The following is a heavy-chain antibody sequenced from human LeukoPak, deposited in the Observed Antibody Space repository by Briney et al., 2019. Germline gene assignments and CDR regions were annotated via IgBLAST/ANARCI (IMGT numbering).Heavy chain of an antibody. CDR1: GFTFRSYG. CDR2: IWNDATNK. D-gene: IGHD3-10*01. V-gene: IGHV3-33*01. J-gene: IGHJ4*02. Sequence: GMSLRLSCAASGFTFRSYGMHWVRQAPGKGLEWVAVIWNDATNKYYADSVKGRFTISKDNSRNTLNLQMDSLRAEDTAVYYCARWGSGGLTLDYWGQGTLVTVSS. CDR3: ARWGSGGLTLDY.